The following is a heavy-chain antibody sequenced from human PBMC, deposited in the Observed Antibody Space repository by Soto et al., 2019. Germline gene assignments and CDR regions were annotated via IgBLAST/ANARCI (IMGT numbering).Heavy chain of an antibody. D-gene: IGHD3-22*01. Sequence: QVQLVQSGAEVKKPGASVKVSCKASGYTFTGYYMHWVRQAPGQGLEWMGWINPNSGGTNYAQKFQGRVTMTRDTYISTAYMELSRLRSDDTAVYYCARDGRPYYYDSSGYYLSGWFDPWGQGTLVTVSS. J-gene: IGHJ5*02. CDR3: ARDGRPYYYDSSGYYLSGWFDP. V-gene: IGHV1-2*02. CDR1: GYTFTGYY. CDR2: INPNSGGT.